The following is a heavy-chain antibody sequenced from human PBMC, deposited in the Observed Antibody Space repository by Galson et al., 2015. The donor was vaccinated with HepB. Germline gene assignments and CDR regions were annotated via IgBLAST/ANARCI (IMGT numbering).Heavy chain of an antibody. V-gene: IGHV3-30*18. CDR1: GFTFSSYG. CDR3: AKGPTYYYDSSGLGTVDY. J-gene: IGHJ4*02. CDR2: ISYDGSNK. D-gene: IGHD3-22*01. Sequence: SLRLSCAASGFTFSSYGMHWVRQAPGKGLEWVAVISYDGSNKYYADSVKGRFTISRDNSKNTLYLQMNSLRAEDTAVYYCAKGPTYYYDSSGLGTVDYWGQGTLVTVSS.